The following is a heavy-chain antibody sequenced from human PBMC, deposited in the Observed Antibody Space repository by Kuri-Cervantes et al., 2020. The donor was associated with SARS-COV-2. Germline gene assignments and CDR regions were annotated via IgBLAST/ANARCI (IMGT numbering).Heavy chain of an antibody. V-gene: IGHV3-72*01. D-gene: IGHD4-11*01. CDR2: SSNKVYRYTT. CDR1: GFTFGDYA. CDR3: ARSLTTTYSF. J-gene: IGHJ1*01. Sequence: GESLKISCTASGFTFGDYAMSWFRQAPGKGLEWVGRSSNKVYRYTTEYATSVKGRFTISRDFSKNSLSLQMDSLTTEDTAVYYCARSLTTTYSFWGQGTLVTVSS.